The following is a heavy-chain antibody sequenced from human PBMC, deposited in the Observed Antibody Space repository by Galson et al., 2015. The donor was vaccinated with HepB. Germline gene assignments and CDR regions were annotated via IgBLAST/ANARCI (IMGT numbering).Heavy chain of an antibody. CDR1: GFAFYNYG. CDR2: ISYDGSIK. Sequence: SLRLSCAASGFAFYNYGMHWVRQAPGKGLEWVAVISYDGSIKFYADSVKGRFTISRDSSMNTLYLQMNGLNVEDTALYFCAKPFSRYTTRGEGNYFDSWDQGGLVTVSS. CDR3: AKPFSRYTTRGEGNYFDS. D-gene: IGHD1-1*01. J-gene: IGHJ4*02. V-gene: IGHV3-30*18.